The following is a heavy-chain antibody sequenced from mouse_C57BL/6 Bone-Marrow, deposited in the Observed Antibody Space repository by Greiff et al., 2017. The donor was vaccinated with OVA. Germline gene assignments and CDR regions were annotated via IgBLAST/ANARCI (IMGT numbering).Heavy chain of an antibody. CDR1: GFSLTSYG. Sequence: VQGVESGPGLVAPSQSLSLTCTVSGFSLTSYGVDWVRQPPGKGLEWLGVIWGGGSTNYNSALMSRLSICKDNSKSQVSLKMNSLQTDDTAMYYCAKHEPPDYGNSFAYWGQGTLVTVSA. D-gene: IGHD2-1*01. V-gene: IGHV2-9*01. CDR3: AKHEPPDYGNSFAY. CDR2: IWGGGST. J-gene: IGHJ3*01.